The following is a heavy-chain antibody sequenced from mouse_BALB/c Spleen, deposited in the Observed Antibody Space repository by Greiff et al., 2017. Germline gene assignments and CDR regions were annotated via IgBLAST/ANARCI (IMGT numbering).Heavy chain of an antibody. CDR1: GYTFTSYV. V-gene: IGHV1-14*01. Sequence: VQLQQSGPELVKPGASVKMSCKASGYTFTSYVMHWVKQKPGQGLEWIGYINPYNDGTKYNEKFKGKATLTSDKSSSTAYMELSSLTSEDSAVYYCARSDYRYPYYYAMDYWGQGTSVTVSS. J-gene: IGHJ4*01. CDR2: INPYNDGT. CDR3: ARSDYRYPYYYAMDY. D-gene: IGHD2-14*01.